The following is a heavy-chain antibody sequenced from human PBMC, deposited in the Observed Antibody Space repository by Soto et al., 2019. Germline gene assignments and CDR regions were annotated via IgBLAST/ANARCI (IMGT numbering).Heavy chain of an antibody. V-gene: IGHV3-23*01. CDR2: ISGSGGYT. J-gene: IGHJ4*02. D-gene: IGHD3-10*01. CDR3: VKDRNLVVVRGVGDY. Sequence: EVQLLESGGGLVQPGGSLRLSCAASGFTFSGYAMSWVRQAPGRGLEWVSDISGSGGYTYYADSVKGRFTISRDNSKKTVYLQMNSLRPEDTAVYYCVKDRNLVVVRGVGDYWGQGTLVTVSS. CDR1: GFTFSGYA.